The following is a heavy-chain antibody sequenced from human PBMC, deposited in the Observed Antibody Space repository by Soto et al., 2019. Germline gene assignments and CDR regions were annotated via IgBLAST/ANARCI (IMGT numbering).Heavy chain of an antibody. Sequence: QVQLQESGPGLVKPSESLSLTCTVSGGSISSDYWSLIRQPPGKVLEWIGFIYYSGSINYNPSFESRVAIPVDTSKNQVSMNMTAVPDADPAVYYCTRHWDWGSLGYWGQGTLVTVSS. CDR3: TRHWDWGSLGY. CDR2: IYYSGSI. J-gene: IGHJ4*02. D-gene: IGHD3-16*01. V-gene: IGHV4-59*08. CDR1: GGSISSDY.